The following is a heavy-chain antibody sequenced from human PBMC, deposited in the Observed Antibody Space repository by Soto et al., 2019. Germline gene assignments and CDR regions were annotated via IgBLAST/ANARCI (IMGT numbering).Heavy chain of an antibody. J-gene: IGHJ6*02. Sequence: EVQLVESGGRLVQPGGSLRLSCAASGFTFNTYSMNWVRQAPGKGLEWSAYISRDSSTVYYEDSVRGRCPMSRDNYKESLLLEMHSPRDEDTAVYYCARSSSPCLGCYGLDVWGQGNTVIVSS. CDR3: ARSSSPCLGCYGLDV. V-gene: IGHV3-48*02. CDR2: ISRDSSTV. CDR1: GFTFNTYS. D-gene: IGHD2-2*01.